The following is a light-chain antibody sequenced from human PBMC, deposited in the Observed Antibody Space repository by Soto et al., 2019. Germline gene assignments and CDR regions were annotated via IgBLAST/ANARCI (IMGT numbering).Light chain of an antibody. CDR2: SAS. V-gene: IGKV3-15*01. J-gene: IGKJ1*01. CDR3: HQYTYWPCT. Sequence: EGVIKQSAGTPSGARGERSTLSFRASQSISDTLAWYQQKPGQAPRLLIYSASRGATGFPARFSGSGSGTDCTRTMCAVQSEHLTVSSDHQYTYWPCTLDQGTKVYIK. CDR1: QSISDT.